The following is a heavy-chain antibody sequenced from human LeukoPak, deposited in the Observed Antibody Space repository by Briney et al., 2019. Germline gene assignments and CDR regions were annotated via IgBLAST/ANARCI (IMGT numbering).Heavy chain of an antibody. Sequence: PPETLSLTCTVSGVSISSYYWSWIRQPPGKGLEWIGYIYYSGSTNYNPSLMTRVTISVDTSKNQFSLKLSSVTDADTAVYYCARALRRYYDSSGHEDYYYVDVWGKGTTVTISS. D-gene: IGHD3-22*01. CDR1: GVSISSYY. CDR3: ARALRRYYDSSGHEDYYYVDV. V-gene: IGHV4-59*01. J-gene: IGHJ6*03. CDR2: IYYSGST.